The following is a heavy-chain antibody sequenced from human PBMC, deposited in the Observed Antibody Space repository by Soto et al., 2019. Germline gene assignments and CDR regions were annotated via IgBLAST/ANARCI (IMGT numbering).Heavy chain of an antibody. D-gene: IGHD6-6*01. J-gene: IGHJ6*02. CDR3: ARVGYSSSSSTLYYYGMDV. Sequence: ASVKVSCKASGYTFTSYGISWVRQAPGQGLEWMGWISAYNGNTNYAQELQGRVTMTTDTSTSTAYMELRSLRSDDTAVYYCARVGYSSSSSTLYYYGMDVWGQGTTVTVSS. CDR1: GYTFTSYG. CDR2: ISAYNGNT. V-gene: IGHV1-18*01.